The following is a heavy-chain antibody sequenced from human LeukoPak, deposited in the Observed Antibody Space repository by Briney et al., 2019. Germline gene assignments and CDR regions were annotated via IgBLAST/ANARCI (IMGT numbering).Heavy chain of an antibody. J-gene: IGHJ4*02. Sequence: PSETLSLTCTVSGGSISSSSYYWGWIRQPPGKGLEWIGSIYYSGSTYYNPSLKSRVTISVDTSKNQFSLKLSSVTAADTAVYYCARRDRMVRGATGYDYWGQGTLATVSS. CDR3: ARRDRMVRGATGYDY. CDR2: IYYSGST. D-gene: IGHD3-10*01. CDR1: GGSISSSSYY. V-gene: IGHV4-39*01.